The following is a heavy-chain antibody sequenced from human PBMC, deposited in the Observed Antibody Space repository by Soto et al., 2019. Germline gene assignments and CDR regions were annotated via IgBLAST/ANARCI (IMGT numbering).Heavy chain of an antibody. Sequence: EVQLLESGGGLVQPGGSLRLSCAASGFAFNTYGMNWVRQAPGKGLEWVSAISGSGVTTYYADSVKGRCTISRDTSKHTLYLQINRLRAEDTALYCCGRVSGGDYGLRWFDPWGQGTLVSVSS. CDR1: GFAFNTYG. D-gene: IGHD4-17*01. CDR2: ISGSGVTT. J-gene: IGHJ5*02. CDR3: GRVSGGDYGLRWFDP. V-gene: IGHV3-23*01.